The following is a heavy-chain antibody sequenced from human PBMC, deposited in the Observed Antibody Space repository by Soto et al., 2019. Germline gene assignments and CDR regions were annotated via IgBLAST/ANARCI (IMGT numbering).Heavy chain of an antibody. CDR1: GFTFSSSA. D-gene: IGHD3-9*01. CDR3: AAIPYYDNLTGPFDY. V-gene: IGHV1-58*02. CDR2: IVVGSGNT. Sequence: SVKVSCKASGFTFSSSAMQWVRQSRGQRLEWIGWIVVGSGNTNYAQKFQERVTITRDMSTSTAYTELSSLRSEDTAVYYCAAIPYYDNLTGPFDYWGQGTLVTVSS. J-gene: IGHJ4*02.